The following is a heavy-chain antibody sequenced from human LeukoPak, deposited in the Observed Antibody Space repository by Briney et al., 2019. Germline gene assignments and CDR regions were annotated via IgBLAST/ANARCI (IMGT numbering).Heavy chain of an antibody. Sequence: PSETLSLTCAVYGGSFSGYYWSWIRQPPGKGLEWIGEINHSGSTNYNPSLKGRVTISVDTSKNQFSLKLSSVTAADTAVYYCARGRTYYYDSSGPHYYYYMDVWGKGTTVTVSS. CDR1: GGSFSGYY. J-gene: IGHJ6*03. CDR3: ARGRTYYYDSSGPHYYYYMDV. V-gene: IGHV4-34*01. D-gene: IGHD3-22*01. CDR2: INHSGST.